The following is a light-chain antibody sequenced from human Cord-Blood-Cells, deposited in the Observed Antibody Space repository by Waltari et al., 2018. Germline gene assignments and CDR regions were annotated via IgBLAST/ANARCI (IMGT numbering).Light chain of an antibody. V-gene: IGKV1-5*03. Sequence: DIQTTPSPPTLSASVGNRVHFTCRASQSISSCLAWYQQKPGKAPKLLIYKASSLESGVPSRFSGSGSGTEFTLTISSLQPDDFATYYCQQYNSYPLTFGGGTKVEIK. CDR2: KAS. CDR3: QQYNSYPLT. J-gene: IGKJ4*01. CDR1: QSISSC.